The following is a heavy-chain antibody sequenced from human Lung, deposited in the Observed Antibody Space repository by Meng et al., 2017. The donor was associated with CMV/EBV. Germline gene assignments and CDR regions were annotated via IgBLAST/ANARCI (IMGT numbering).Heavy chain of an antibody. Sequence: GESXKISCAASGFTFKTFTMSWVRQAPGRGLEWVSSINPDSDYIQSADSLKGRFTISRDNAKNSLYLRMSGLRVEDTAVYYCARDQEGTRIPSPIHYGLDVWXQGTXVTVSS. CDR1: GFTFKTFT. CDR2: INPDSDYI. CDR3: ARDQEGTRIPSPIHYGLDV. J-gene: IGHJ6*02. D-gene: IGHD5-18*01. V-gene: IGHV3-21*06.